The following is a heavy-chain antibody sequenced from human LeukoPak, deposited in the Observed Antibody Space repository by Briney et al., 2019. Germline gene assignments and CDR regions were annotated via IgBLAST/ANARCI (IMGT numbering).Heavy chain of an antibody. Sequence: SETLSLTCTVSGGSISSYYWSWIRQPAGKGLEWIGRIYTSGSTNYNPSLKSRVTMSVDTSKNQFSLKLSSVTAADAAVYYCARKLGECSGGSCFPGYYYYGMDVWGQGTTVTVSS. CDR2: IYTSGST. V-gene: IGHV4-4*07. CDR1: GGSISSYY. J-gene: IGHJ6*02. D-gene: IGHD2-15*01. CDR3: ARKLGECSGGSCFPGYYYYGMDV.